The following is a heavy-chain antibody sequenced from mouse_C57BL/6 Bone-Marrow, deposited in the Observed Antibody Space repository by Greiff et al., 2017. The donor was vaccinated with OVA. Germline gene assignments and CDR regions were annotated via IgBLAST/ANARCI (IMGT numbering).Heavy chain of an antibody. J-gene: IGHJ3*01. CDR3: ARTIVNPWFIY. CDR2: IWSGGST. Sequence: QVQLQQSGPGLVQPSQSLSITCTVSGFSLTSYGVHWVRQSPGKGLEWLGVIWSGGSTDYNAAFISRLSISKDNSKSQVFFKMNSLQADDTAIYYCARTIVNPWFIYWGQGTLVTVSA. V-gene: IGHV2-2*01. CDR1: GFSLTSYG. D-gene: IGHD2-5*01.